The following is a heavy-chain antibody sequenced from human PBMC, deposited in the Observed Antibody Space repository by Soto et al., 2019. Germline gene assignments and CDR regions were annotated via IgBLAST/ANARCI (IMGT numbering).Heavy chain of an antibody. Sequence: WIGWVRQMPGKGLEWMGIIYPGDSDARYSPSFQGQVTISADKSISTAYLQWSSLKASDTAMYYCAKRRDSSWLYYWGQGTLVTVSS. V-gene: IGHV5-51*01. J-gene: IGHJ4*02. CDR1: W. CDR3: AKRRDSSWLYY. D-gene: IGHD6-13*01. CDR2: IYPGDSDA.